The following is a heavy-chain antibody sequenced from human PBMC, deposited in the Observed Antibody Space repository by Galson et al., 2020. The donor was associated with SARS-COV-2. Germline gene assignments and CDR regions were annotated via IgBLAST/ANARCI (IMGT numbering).Heavy chain of an antibody. Sequence: GGSLRLTCAASGFTFSSYGMHWVRHAPGKGLEWVAVIWYDGSNKYYADSAKGRFTSSRDNSKNTLYLQMNSLRAEDTAVYYCARDLPSDYDSKEGDAFDVWGQGTMVTVSS. CDR3: ARDLPSDYDSKEGDAFDV. V-gene: IGHV3-33*01. CDR2: IWYDGSNK. D-gene: IGHD3-22*01. J-gene: IGHJ3*01. CDR1: GFTFSSYG.